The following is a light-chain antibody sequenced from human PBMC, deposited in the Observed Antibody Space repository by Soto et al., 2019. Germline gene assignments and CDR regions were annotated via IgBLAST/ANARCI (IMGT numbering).Light chain of an antibody. CDR2: AAS. Sequence: DIQMTQAPSSVFASVGDRVTITCRASQGIGTWLAWYQQKPGKAPRLLIYAASTLHSGVPSRFTGRGSGTDFTLTISSLEPEDSATYYCQHATSFPITFGQGTRLEIK. CDR3: QHATSFPIT. J-gene: IGKJ5*01. CDR1: QGIGTW. V-gene: IGKV1D-12*01.